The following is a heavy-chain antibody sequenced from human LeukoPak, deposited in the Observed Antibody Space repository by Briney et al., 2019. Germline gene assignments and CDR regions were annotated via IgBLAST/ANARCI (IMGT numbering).Heavy chain of an antibody. CDR3: AREGTTGRNLNWFDS. J-gene: IGHJ5*01. CDR2: IYYSGST. CDR1: GDSISSYY. V-gene: IGHV4-59*01. D-gene: IGHD1-1*01. Sequence: PSETLSLTCTVSGDSISSYYWSWIRQPPGKGLEWIGYIYYSGSTNYNPSLKSRVTISVDTSKNQFSLKLSSVTAADTAVYYCAREGTTGRNLNWFDSWGQGTLVTVSS.